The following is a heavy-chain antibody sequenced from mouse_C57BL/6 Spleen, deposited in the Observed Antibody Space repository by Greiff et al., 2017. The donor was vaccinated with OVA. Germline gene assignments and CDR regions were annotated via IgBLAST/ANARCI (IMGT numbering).Heavy chain of an antibody. V-gene: IGHV2-6-1*01. CDR3: ARQHYSNPYYYARDY. CDR1: GFSLTSYG. J-gene: IGHJ4*01. Sequence: VKVVESGPGLVAPSQSLSITCTVSGFSLTSYGVHWVRQPPGKGLEWLVVIWSDGSTTYNSALKSRLSISKDNSKSQVFLKMNSLQTDDTAMYYCARQHYSNPYYYARDYWGQGTSVTVSS. CDR2: IWSDGST. D-gene: IGHD2-5*01.